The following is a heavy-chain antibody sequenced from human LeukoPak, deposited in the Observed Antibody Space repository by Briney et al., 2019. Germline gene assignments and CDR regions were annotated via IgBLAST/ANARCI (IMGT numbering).Heavy chain of an antibody. Sequence: GGSLRLSCAASGFTFSNYGMHWVRQAPGKGLEWVTFMRSDGSNKYYADSVKGRFTISRDNSKSTLYLQMNSLRAEDTAVYYCAKRGSPYYFDYWGQGTLVTVSS. V-gene: IGHV3-30*02. CDR2: MRSDGSNK. CDR3: AKRGSPYYFDY. J-gene: IGHJ4*02. D-gene: IGHD1-26*01. CDR1: GFTFSNYG.